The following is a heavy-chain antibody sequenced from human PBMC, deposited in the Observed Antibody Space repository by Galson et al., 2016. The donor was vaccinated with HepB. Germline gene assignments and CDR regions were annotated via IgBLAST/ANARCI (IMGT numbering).Heavy chain of an antibody. CDR3: ARDDKSGSWSWFDP. CDR1: GYRFTSYG. V-gene: IGHV1-18*01. Sequence: SVKVSCKASGYRFTSYGFSWLRQAPGQGLEWMGWISASNGNTDYPQKFQGRVTMTTDTSTNTAYMEMRSLRSDDKAVYYCARDDKSGSWSWFDPWGQGTLVTVSS. CDR2: ISASNGNT. J-gene: IGHJ5*02. D-gene: IGHD6-13*01.